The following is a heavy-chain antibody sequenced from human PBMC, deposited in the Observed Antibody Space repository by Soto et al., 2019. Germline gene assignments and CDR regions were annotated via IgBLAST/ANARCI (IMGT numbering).Heavy chain of an antibody. CDR1: GGSISSGGYY. CDR2: IYYSGST. J-gene: IGHJ4*02. D-gene: IGHD3-22*01. V-gene: IGHV4-31*03. Sequence: QVQLQESGPGLVKPSQTLSLTCTVSGGSISSGGYYWSWIRQHPGKGLEWIGYIYYSGSTYYNPSLNSRVTISVDTSKNQFSLKLSSVTAADTAVYYCASCGRAYRWDSSGYYYLFDYWGQGTLVTVSS. CDR3: ASCGRAYRWDSSGYYYLFDY.